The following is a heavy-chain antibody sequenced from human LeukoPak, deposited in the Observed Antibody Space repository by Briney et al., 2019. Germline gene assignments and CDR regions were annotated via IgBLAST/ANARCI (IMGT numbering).Heavy chain of an antibody. Sequence: QSGGSLRLSCAASGFTFSSYDMHWVRQATGKALEWVSAIGTAGDTYYPGSVKGRFTISRENAKNSLYLQMNSPRAGDTAVYYCARGAGYYYYYMDVWGKGTTVTVSS. CDR3: ARGAGYYYYYMDV. V-gene: IGHV3-13*01. CDR1: GFTFSSYD. D-gene: IGHD3-10*01. CDR2: IGTAGDT. J-gene: IGHJ6*03.